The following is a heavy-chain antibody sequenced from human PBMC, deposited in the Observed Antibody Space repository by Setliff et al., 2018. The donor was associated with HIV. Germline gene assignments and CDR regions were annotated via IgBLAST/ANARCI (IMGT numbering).Heavy chain of an antibody. CDR3: ARHVDIVVVVAAPSFDY. CDR2: IYYSGST. J-gene: IGHJ4*02. Sequence: SETLSLTCTVSGGSISSSIYYWGWIRQPPGKGLEWIGSIYYSGSTYYNPSLKSRVTISVDTSKNQFSLKLSSVTAADTAVYYCARHVDIVVVVAAPSFDYWGQGTLVTVSS. CDR1: GGSISSSIYY. D-gene: IGHD2-15*01. V-gene: IGHV4-39*01.